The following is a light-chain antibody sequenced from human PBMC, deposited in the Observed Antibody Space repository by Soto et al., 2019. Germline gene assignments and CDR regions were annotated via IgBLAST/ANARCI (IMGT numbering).Light chain of an antibody. Sequence: EIVLTQSPGTLSLSPGERATLSCRASQSVSSSYLAWYQQKPGQAPRLLIYGASSRATGIPDRFSGSGSGTDFTLTISRLEPEDFAAYYCQQYGSSPFTFGPGTKVEIK. J-gene: IGKJ3*01. CDR3: QQYGSSPFT. CDR1: QSVSSSY. CDR2: GAS. V-gene: IGKV3-20*01.